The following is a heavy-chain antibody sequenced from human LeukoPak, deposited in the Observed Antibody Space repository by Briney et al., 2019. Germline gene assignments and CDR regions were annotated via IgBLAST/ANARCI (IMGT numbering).Heavy chain of an antibody. CDR2: ISYDGSNK. D-gene: IGHD1-26*01. J-gene: IGHJ4*02. CDR3: AKDLHPLTEVGAVDSFDY. CDR1: GFTFSSYA. V-gene: IGHV3-30-3*01. Sequence: PGGSLRLSCAASGFTFSSYAMHWVRQAPGKGLEWVAVISYDGSNKYYADSVKGRFTISRDNSKNTLYLQMNSLRAEDTAVYYCAKDLHPLTEVGAVDSFDYWGQGTLVTVSS.